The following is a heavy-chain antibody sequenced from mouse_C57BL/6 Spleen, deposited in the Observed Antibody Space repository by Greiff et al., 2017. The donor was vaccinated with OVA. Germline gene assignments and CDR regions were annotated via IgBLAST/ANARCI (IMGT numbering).Heavy chain of an antibody. J-gene: IGHJ4*01. D-gene: IGHD1-1*01. CDR2: IYPGSGST. CDR3: STVVAGKNYAMDY. Sequence: VQLQQPGAELVKPGASVKMSCKASGYTFTSYWITWVKQRPGQGLEWIGDIYPGSGSTNYNEKFKSKATLTVDTSSSTAYMQLSILTSEDSAVYYCSTVVAGKNYAMDYWGQGTSVTVSS. V-gene: IGHV1-55*01. CDR1: GYTFTSYW.